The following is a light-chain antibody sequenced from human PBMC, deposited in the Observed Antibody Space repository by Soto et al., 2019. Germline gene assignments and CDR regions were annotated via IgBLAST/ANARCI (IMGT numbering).Light chain of an antibody. CDR2: DVS. CDR1: SSDVGGYDF. CDR3: CSYAGDLAL. J-gene: IGLJ2*01. V-gene: IGLV2-11*01. Sequence: QSVLTPSRSVSGSPGQSVTISCTGTSSDVGGYDFVSWYQQHPGKAPKLMISDVSKRPSGVPDRFSGSKSGNTASLTISGLQAEDEADYYCCSYAGDLALFGGGTKVTVL.